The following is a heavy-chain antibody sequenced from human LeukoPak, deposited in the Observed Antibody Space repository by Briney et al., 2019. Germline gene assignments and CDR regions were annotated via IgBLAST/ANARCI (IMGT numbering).Heavy chain of an antibody. CDR1: GSTFSSYE. Sequence: GGSLRLSCAASGSTFSSYEMNWVRQAPGKGLEWVSYISSSGSTIYYADSVKGRFTISRDNAKNSLYLQMNSLRAEDTAVYYCARGYCSGGSCYPIFAFDIWGQGTMVTVSS. D-gene: IGHD2-15*01. CDR3: ARGYCSGGSCYPIFAFDI. V-gene: IGHV3-48*03. CDR2: ISSSGSTI. J-gene: IGHJ3*02.